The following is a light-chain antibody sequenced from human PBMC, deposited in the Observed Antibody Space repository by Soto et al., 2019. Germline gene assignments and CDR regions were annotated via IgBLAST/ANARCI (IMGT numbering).Light chain of an antibody. CDR3: QHRSNWPWT. CDR2: DAS. CDR1: QSVSSY. J-gene: IGKJ1*01. V-gene: IGKV3-11*01. Sequence: EIVLTQSPATLSLSPGERATLSCRASQSVSSYLAWYQQKPGQAPRLLIYDASNRATGIPARFSGSGSGTDFNLTISSLEPEHFAVYYCQHRSNWPWTFGQGTKVEIK.